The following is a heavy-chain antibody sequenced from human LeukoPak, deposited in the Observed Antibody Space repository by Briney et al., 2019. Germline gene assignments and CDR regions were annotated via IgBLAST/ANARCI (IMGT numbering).Heavy chain of an antibody. CDR2: INPNSGGT. Sequence: ASVKVSCKASGYTFSGYYMHWVRQAPGQGPEWMGWINPNSGGTKYVQKFQGRVTMTRDTSISTAYMELSRLRSDDTAVYYCASGSLASYFDHWGQGTPVTVSS. CDR1: GYTFSGYY. CDR3: ASGSLASYFDH. D-gene: IGHD3-16*01. J-gene: IGHJ4*02. V-gene: IGHV1-2*02.